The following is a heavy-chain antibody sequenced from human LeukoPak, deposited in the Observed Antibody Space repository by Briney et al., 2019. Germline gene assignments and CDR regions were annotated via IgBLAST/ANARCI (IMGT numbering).Heavy chain of an antibody. CDR1: GFDVNDNF. J-gene: IGHJ4*02. CDR2: IYASGGA. Sequence: GGSLRLSCVASGFDVNDNFMLWIRQAPGQGLEWISIIYASGGAFHSESVKGRFSAFRDTSKNTIFLQMNNLRATDTAMYYCVRRHDYWGQGTLVTVSS. CDR3: VRRHDY. V-gene: IGHV3-53*01.